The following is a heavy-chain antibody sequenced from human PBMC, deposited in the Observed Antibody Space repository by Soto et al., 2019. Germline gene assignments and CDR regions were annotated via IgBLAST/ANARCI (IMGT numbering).Heavy chain of an antibody. D-gene: IGHD6-6*01. CDR1: GFTFSSYS. CDR3: ARGTGYSSSHNYYYGMDV. Sequence: GGSLRLSCAASGFTFSSYSMNWVRQAPGKGLEWVSSISSSSSYIYYADSVKGRFTISRDNAKNSLYLQMNSLRAEDTAVYYCARGTGYSSSHNYYYGMDVWAQGTTVTVSS. V-gene: IGHV3-21*01. CDR2: ISSSSSYI. J-gene: IGHJ6*02.